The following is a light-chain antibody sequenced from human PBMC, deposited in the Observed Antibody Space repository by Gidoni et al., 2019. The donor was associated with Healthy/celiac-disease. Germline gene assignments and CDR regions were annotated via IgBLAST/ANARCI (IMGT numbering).Light chain of an antibody. Sequence: DIQMTQSPSSLSASVGDRVTITCRASQSISSYLNWYQQKPGKAPKLLIYAASSLQSGVPSSFSGSGSGTDFTLTISSPQPEDFATYYCQQSYSTSPTFGGGTKVEIK. J-gene: IGKJ4*01. CDR2: AAS. V-gene: IGKV1-39*01. CDR1: QSISSY. CDR3: QQSYSTSPT.